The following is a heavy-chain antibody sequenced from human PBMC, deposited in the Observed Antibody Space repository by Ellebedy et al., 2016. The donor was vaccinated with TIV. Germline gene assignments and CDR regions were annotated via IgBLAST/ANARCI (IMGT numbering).Heavy chain of an antibody. CDR2: IYPGDSDT. CDR1: GYSFTSYW. D-gene: IGHD2-15*01. Sequence: GGSLRLXXKGSGYSFTSYWIGWVRQMPGKGLEWMGIIYPGDSDTRYSPSFQGQVTISADKSISTAYLQWSSLKASDTAMYYCARRGSGVPYYYGMDVWGQGTTVTVSS. CDR3: ARRGSGVPYYYGMDV. J-gene: IGHJ6*02. V-gene: IGHV5-51*01.